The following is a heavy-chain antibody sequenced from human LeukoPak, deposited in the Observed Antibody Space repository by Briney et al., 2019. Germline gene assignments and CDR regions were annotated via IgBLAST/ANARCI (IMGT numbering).Heavy chain of an antibody. CDR2: ISGSGGST. CDR3: ANDGAYYDSSTDAFDI. Sequence: PGGSLRLSCAASGFTISTYGMSWVRQAPGKGLEWVSAISGSGGSTYYADSVKGRFIISRDNSKNTLYLQMNSLRAEDTAVYYCANDGAYYDSSTDAFDIWGQGTMVTVSS. CDR1: GFTISTYG. J-gene: IGHJ3*02. D-gene: IGHD3-22*01. V-gene: IGHV3-23*01.